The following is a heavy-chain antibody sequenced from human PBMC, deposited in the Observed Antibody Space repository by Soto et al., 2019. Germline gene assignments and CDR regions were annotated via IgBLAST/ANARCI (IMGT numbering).Heavy chain of an antibody. Sequence: SVKVSCKASGGTFSSYAISWARQAPGQGLEWMGGIIPIFGTANYAQKFQGRVTITADESTSTAYMELSSLRSEDTAVYYCARGATIFGVVIQAYYYYGMDVWGQGTTVTVSS. J-gene: IGHJ6*02. CDR3: ARGATIFGVVIQAYYYYGMDV. D-gene: IGHD3-3*01. CDR1: GGTFSSYA. V-gene: IGHV1-69*13. CDR2: IIPIFGTA.